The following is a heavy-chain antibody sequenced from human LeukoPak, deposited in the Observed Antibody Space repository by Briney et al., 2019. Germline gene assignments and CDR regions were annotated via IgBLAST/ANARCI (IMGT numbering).Heavy chain of an antibody. CDR1: GFTFSSYG. J-gene: IGHJ4*02. V-gene: IGHV3-23*01. CDR3: AKFAPDYGSGSYDFDY. D-gene: IGHD3-10*01. Sequence: GGSLRLSCAASGFTFSSYGMHWVRQAPGKGLEWVSAISGSGGSTYYADSVKGRFTISRDNSKNTLYLQMNSLRAEDTAVYYCAKFAPDYGSGSYDFDYWGQGTLVTVSS. CDR2: ISGSGGST.